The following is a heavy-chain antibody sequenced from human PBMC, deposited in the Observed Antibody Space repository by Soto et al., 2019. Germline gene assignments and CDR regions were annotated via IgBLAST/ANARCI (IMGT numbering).Heavy chain of an antibody. J-gene: IGHJ4*02. D-gene: IGHD3-10*01. CDR3: ASAQSYIIPDQQSDY. CDR2: ISAYNGNT. Sequence: GASVKISCKASGYPFTSYGISGVRQANEQGLEWMGWISAYNGNTNYAQKLQGRVTMTTDTSTSTAYMELRSLRSDDTAVYYCASAQSYIIPDQQSDYWGQGTLVTVSS. CDR1: GYPFTSYG. V-gene: IGHV1-18*01.